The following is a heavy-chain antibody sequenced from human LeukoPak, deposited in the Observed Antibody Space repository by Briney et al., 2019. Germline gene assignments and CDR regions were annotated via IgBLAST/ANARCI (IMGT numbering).Heavy chain of an antibody. Sequence: SETLSLTCTVSGGSISSGSYYWGWIRQPPGKGLEWIGSIYHSGSTYYNPSLKSRVTISVDTSKNQFSLKLSSVTAADTAVYYCARVGYSSSGAYYYYYMDVWGKGTTVTVSS. J-gene: IGHJ6*03. CDR2: IYHSGST. D-gene: IGHD6-13*01. CDR1: GGSISSGSYY. CDR3: ARVGYSSSGAYYYYYMDV. V-gene: IGHV4-39*07.